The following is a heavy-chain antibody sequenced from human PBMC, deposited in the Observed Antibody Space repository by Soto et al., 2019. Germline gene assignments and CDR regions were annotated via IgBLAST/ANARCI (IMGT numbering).Heavy chain of an antibody. J-gene: IGHJ5*02. CDR1: GYTFTSYG. Sequence: ASVKFSCKASGYTFTSYGISWVRQAPGQGLEWMGWISAYNGNTNYAQKLQGRVTISIDTSKNQFSLKLGSVTSADTAVYYCARESTRWFDPWGQGTLVTVSS. CDR3: ARESTRWFDP. V-gene: IGHV1-18*04. D-gene: IGHD5-12*01. CDR2: ISAYNGNT.